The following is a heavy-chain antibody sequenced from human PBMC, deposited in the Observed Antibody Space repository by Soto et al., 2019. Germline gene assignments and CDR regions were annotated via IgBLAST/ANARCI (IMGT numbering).Heavy chain of an antibody. V-gene: IGHV3-30*18. CDR1: GFSFSKYG. J-gene: IGHJ5*02. CDR2: VSSDGNNK. CDR3: AKDRVIQLLPIWPDP. D-gene: IGHD2-2*01. Sequence: GGSLRLSCVASGFSFSKYGMHWVRQAPGKGLEWVAFVSSDGNNKYYADSVKGRFTISRDNSKNTVYLQVDSLRLDDTAIYYCAKDRVIQLLPIWPDPWGQGTLVTVSS.